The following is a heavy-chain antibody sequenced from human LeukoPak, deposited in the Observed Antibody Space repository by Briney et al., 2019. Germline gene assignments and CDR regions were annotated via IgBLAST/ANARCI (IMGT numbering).Heavy chain of an antibody. V-gene: IGHV4-59*08. CDR3: ARYYYDSSGYSHSMDV. J-gene: IGHJ6*02. CDR1: GGSINSYY. D-gene: IGHD3-22*01. Sequence: PSETLSLTCIVSGGSINSYYWSWIRQPPGKGLEWIGHINYSGGTKYNPSLKSRVTISVDTPKNQFSLKLSSVTAADTAVYYCARYYYDSSGYSHSMDVWGQGTTVTVSS. CDR2: INYSGGT.